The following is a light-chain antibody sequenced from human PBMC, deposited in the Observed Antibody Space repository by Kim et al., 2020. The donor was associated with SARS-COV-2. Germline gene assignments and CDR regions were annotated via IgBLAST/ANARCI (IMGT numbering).Light chain of an antibody. CDR3: QQYKTYPWT. J-gene: IGKJ1*01. V-gene: IGKV1-5*03. CDR2: KAS. Sequence: DIQMTQSPSTLSAAVGDRVTITCRASQNINSWLAWYQQKPGKAPKLLIYKASSLESGVPSRFSGSGSGTEFTLTISSLQPDDFATYYCQQYKTYPWTFGQGTKVYIK. CDR1: QNINSW.